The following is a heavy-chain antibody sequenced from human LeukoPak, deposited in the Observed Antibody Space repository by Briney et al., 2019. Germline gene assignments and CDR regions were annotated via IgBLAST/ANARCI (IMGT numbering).Heavy chain of an antibody. CDR3: AKWGGRWLQSEYYFDY. V-gene: IGHV3-23*01. J-gene: IGHJ4*02. CDR1: GFTFSSYG. CDR2: ISGSGGST. D-gene: IGHD5-24*01. Sequence: GGPLRLSCAASGFTFSSYGMSWVRQAPGKGLEWVSAISGSGGSTYYADSVKGRSTISRDNSKNTLYLQMNSLRAEDTAVYYCAKWGGRWLQSEYYFDYRGQGTLVTVSS.